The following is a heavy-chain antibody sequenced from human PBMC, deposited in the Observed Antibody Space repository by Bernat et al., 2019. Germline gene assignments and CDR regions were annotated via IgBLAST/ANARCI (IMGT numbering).Heavy chain of an antibody. V-gene: IGHV3-23*01. CDR2: ISATSDTT. CDR3: ARDPRLGSEIDF. D-gene: IGHD3-10*01. J-gene: IGHJ4*02. CDR1: GFAFSTYA. Sequence: EVQLLESGGGLVQPGGSLRLSCAASGFAFSTYAMNWIRQAPGKGLEWVSSISATSDTTHYAASVKGRFVISRDNSGNTLSLQMDSLRAEDTAIYYCARDPRLGSEIDFWGLGTLVTVSS.